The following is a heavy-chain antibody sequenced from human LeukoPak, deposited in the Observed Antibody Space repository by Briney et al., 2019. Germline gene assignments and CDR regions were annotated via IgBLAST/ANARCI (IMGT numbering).Heavy chain of an antibody. J-gene: IGHJ4*02. D-gene: IGHD3-16*02. CDR3: TTDIFEITFGGVIVTQRYY. CDR2: IKSETDGGTT. CDR1: GFTFSNAW. Sequence: GGSLRLSCAASGFTFSNAWMNWVRQAPGKGLEWVGRIKSETDGGTTDYAAPVKGRFTISRDDSKNTLYLQMNSLKTEGTAVYYCTTDIFEITFGGVIVTQRYYWGQGTLVTVSS. V-gene: IGHV3-15*07.